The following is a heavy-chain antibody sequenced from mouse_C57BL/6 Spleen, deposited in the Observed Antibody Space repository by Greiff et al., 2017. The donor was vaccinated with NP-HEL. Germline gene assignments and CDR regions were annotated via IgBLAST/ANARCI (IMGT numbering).Heavy chain of an antibody. J-gene: IGHJ3*01. D-gene: IGHD2-1*01. V-gene: IGHV1-69*01. CDR3: ATAEGNYVKFAY. CDR2: IDPSDSYT. Sequence: QVQLQQPGAELVMPGASVKLSCKASGYTFTSYWMHWVKQRPGQGLEWIGEIDPSDSYTNYNQKFKGKSTLTVDKSSSTAYMQLSSLTSEDSAVYYCATAEGNYVKFAYWGQGTLVTVSA. CDR1: GYTFTSYW.